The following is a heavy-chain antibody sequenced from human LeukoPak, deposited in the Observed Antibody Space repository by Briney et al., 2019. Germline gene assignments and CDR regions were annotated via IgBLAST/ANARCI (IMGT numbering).Heavy chain of an antibody. CDR1: GGSISSGSYY. J-gene: IGHJ4*02. CDR3: ARDRGGYQSFDY. V-gene: IGHV4-61*02. D-gene: IGHD5-12*01. CDR2: IYTSGGT. Sequence: SQTLSLTCTVSGGSISSGSYYWSWIRQPAGKGLEWIGRIYTSGGTNYNPSLKSRVTISVDTSKNQFSLKLSSVTAADTAVYYCARDRGGYQSFDYWGQGTLVTVSS.